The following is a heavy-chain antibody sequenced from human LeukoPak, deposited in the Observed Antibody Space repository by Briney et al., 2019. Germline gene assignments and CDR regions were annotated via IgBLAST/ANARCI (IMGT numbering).Heavy chain of an antibody. Sequence: SETLSLTCTVSGGSISSSSYYWGWIRQPPGKGLEWIGSIYYSGSTYYNPSLKSRVTISVDTSKNQFSLKLSSVTAADTAVYYCFGSSGYYYYYYYYMDVWGRGTTVTVSS. CDR3: FGSSGYYYYYYYYMDV. CDR1: GGSISSSSYY. J-gene: IGHJ6*03. CDR2: IYYSGST. V-gene: IGHV4-39*01. D-gene: IGHD3-22*01.